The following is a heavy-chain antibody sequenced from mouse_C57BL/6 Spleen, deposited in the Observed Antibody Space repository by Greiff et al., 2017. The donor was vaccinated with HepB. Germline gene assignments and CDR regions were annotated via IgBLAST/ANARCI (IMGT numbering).Heavy chain of an antibody. V-gene: IGHV1-80*01. CDR1: GYAFSSYW. Sequence: VQLQQSGAELVKPGASVKISCKASGYAFSSYWMNWVKQRPGKGLEWIGQIYPGDGDTNYNGKFKGKATLTADKSSSTAYMQLSSLTSEDSAVYFCAREGIGGTGWYFDVWGTGTTVTVSS. CDR2: IYPGDGDT. D-gene: IGHD1-1*02. CDR3: AREGIGGTGWYFDV. J-gene: IGHJ1*03.